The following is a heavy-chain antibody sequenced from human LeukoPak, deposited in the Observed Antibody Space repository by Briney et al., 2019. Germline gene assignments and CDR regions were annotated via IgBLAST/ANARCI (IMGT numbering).Heavy chain of an antibody. V-gene: IGHV1-46*01. CDR1: GYTFTSYY. CDR2: INPSGGST. Sequence: ASVKVSCKASGYTFTSYYMHWVRQAPGQGLEWMGIINPSGGSTSYAQKFQGRVTITTDESTSTAYMELSSLRSEDTAVYYCASYLPTSKYYYDSSGYYSDWGQGTLVTVSS. D-gene: IGHD3-22*01. CDR3: ASYLPTSKYYYDSSGYYSD. J-gene: IGHJ4*02.